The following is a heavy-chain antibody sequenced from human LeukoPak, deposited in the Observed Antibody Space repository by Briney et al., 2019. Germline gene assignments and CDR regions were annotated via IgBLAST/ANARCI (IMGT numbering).Heavy chain of an antibody. V-gene: IGHV3-43*02. J-gene: IGHJ4*02. Sequence: PGGSLRLSCAASGFTFDDYAMHWVRHAPGKGLEWVSLISGDGGSTYYADSVKGRFTISRDNSKNSLYLQMNSLRTEDTALYYCAKDAHSYYDFWSGSCDYWGQGTLVTVSS. CDR2: ISGDGGST. CDR1: GFTFDDYA. CDR3: AKDAHSYYDFWSGSCDY. D-gene: IGHD3-3*01.